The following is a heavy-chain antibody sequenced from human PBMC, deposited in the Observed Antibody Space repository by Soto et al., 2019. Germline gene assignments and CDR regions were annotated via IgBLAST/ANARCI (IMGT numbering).Heavy chain of an antibody. CDR1: GGSISSSTYH. CDR2: IYYSGTT. CDR3: ARLPYDYIWGSPHVWFDP. V-gene: IGHV4-61*05. D-gene: IGHD3-16*01. J-gene: IGHJ5*02. Sequence: SETLSLTCTVSGGSISSSTYHWAWIRQPPGKGLEWIAYIYYSGTTNYSPSLKSRVTISVDTSKNQFSLKLSSVTAADTAVYYCARLPYDYIWGSPHVWFDPWGQGTLVTVSS.